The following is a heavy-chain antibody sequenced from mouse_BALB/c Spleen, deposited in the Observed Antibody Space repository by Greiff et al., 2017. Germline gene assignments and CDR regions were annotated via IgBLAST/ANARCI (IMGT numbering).Heavy chain of an antibody. J-gene: IGHJ4*01. CDR3: ARDGVFYAMDY. Sequence: EVMLVESGGGLVKPGGSLKLSCAASGFTFSDYYMYWVRQTPEKRLEWVATISDGGSYTYYPDSVKGRFTISRDNAKNNLYLQMSSLKSEDTAMYYCARDGVFYAMDYWGQGTSVTVSS. CDR1: GFTFSDYY. CDR2: ISDGGSYT. V-gene: IGHV5-4*02.